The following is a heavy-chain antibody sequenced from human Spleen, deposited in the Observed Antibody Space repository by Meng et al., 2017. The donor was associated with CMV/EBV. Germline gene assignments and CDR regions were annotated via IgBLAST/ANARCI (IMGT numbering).Heavy chain of an antibody. V-gene: IGHV1-18*01. CDR3: ARLRYFDWLLIDY. D-gene: IGHD3-9*01. CDR2: ISAYNGNT. J-gene: IGHJ4*02. Sequence: QVELVQSGAEMKKPGASVTVSCQASGYTFTNYGIIWVRQAPGQGLEWMGWISAYNGNTNYAQKLQGRVTMTTDTSTNTAYMELRSLRSDDTAVYYCARLRYFDWLLIDYWGQGTLVTVSS. CDR1: GYTFTNYG.